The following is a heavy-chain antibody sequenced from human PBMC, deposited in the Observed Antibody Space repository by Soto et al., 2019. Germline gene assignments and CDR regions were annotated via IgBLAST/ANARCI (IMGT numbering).Heavy chain of an antibody. Sequence: SVQVSAKASGGTFSSYATSWERQVPGQGLEWMGGIISIFGTANYARKFQGRVTITADEPTSTAYMELSSLRPDDTAGYYCATTAAHTLDYWGQGTRVTVSS. V-gene: IGHV1-69*13. CDR2: IISIFGTA. CDR1: GGTFSSYA. CDR3: ATTAAHTLDY. J-gene: IGHJ4*02. D-gene: IGHD2-2*02.